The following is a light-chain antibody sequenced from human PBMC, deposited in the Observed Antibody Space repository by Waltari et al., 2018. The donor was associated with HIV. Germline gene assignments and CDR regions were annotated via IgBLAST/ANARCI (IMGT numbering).Light chain of an antibody. J-gene: IGKJ4*01. V-gene: IGKV3-11*01. CDR2: GAS. Sequence: EIVLTQSPATLSSSPGERATLSCRASQSVSTYLAWYQQRPGQAPRLLIYGASNRATGIPVRFSGSGSGTDFTLTISSLEPEDFAVYYCQQRSNWLSLSFGGGTKVEIK. CDR1: QSVSTY. CDR3: QQRSNWLSLS.